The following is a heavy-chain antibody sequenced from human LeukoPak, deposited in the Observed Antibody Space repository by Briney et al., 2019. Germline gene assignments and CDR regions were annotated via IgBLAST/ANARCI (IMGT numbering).Heavy chain of an antibody. D-gene: IGHD3-10*01. J-gene: IGHJ4*02. Sequence: PGGSLRLSCAASGFIFSDHFMDWVRQAPGKGLEWVGRARNKANSYSAEYAESVRGRVTISRDDSENSLYLQMNSLKSEDTAVYYCTREALNHGSGTSYIDSFDFWGQGTLVTVSS. CDR2: ARNKANSYSA. CDR3: TREALNHGSGTSYIDSFDF. V-gene: IGHV3-72*01. CDR1: GFIFSDHF.